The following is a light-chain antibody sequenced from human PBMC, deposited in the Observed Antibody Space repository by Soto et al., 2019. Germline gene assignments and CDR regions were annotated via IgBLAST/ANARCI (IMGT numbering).Light chain of an antibody. CDR2: GAS. Sequence: EIVLTQSPGTLSLSPGERATLSCRASQSVSSSYLAWYQQKPGQAPRLLIYGASNRATGIPDIFSGSGSGTDFTLTISRLEPEDFAVYYCQQYDSSPYTFGQGTKLEIK. J-gene: IGKJ2*01. V-gene: IGKV3-20*01. CDR3: QQYDSSPYT. CDR1: QSVSSSY.